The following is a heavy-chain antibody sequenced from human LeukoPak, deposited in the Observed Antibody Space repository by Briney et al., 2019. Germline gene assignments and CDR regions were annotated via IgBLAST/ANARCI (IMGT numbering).Heavy chain of an antibody. Sequence: SETLSLTCAVSGGSISSSNWWSWVRQPPGKGLEWIGEIYHSGSTNYNPSLKSRVTISVDKSKNQFSLKLSSVTAADTAVYYCARDRPYDFWSGFKYSNWFDPWGQGTLVTVSS. CDR2: IYHSGST. CDR3: ARDRPYDFWSGFKYSNWFDP. CDR1: GGSISSSNW. V-gene: IGHV4-4*02. J-gene: IGHJ5*02. D-gene: IGHD3-3*01.